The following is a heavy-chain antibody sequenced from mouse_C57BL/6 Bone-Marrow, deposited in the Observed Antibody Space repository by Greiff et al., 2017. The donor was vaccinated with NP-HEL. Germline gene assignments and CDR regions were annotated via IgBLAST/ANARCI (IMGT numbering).Heavy chain of an antibody. J-gene: IGHJ3*01. V-gene: IGHV5-17*01. CDR3: ARRETGWCAY. Sequence: DVQLQESGGGLVKPGGSLKLSCAASGFTFSDYGMHWVRQAPEKGLEWVAYISSGSSTIYYADTVKGRFTISSDNAKNTLFLQMTSLRSEDTAMYYSARRETGWCAYWGQGTLVTVSA. CDR1: GFTFSDYG. CDR2: ISSGSSTI.